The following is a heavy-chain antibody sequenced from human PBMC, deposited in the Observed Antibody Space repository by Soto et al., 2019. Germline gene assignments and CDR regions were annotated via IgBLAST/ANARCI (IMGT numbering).Heavy chain of an antibody. J-gene: IGHJ3*02. D-gene: IGHD6-19*01. Sequence: EMQLGESGGGLVQPGRSLRLSCEGSGYSLEEYAMHWVRQSPGKGLEWVSGITWNSGTIAYADTVKGRFTLSRDNSKNSLHLQMNNLRPEDTALYYCAKDRRPIAVAGAIDTWGQGTMVVVSS. CDR1: GYSLEEYA. V-gene: IGHV3-9*01. CDR2: ITWNSGTI. CDR3: AKDRRPIAVAGAIDT.